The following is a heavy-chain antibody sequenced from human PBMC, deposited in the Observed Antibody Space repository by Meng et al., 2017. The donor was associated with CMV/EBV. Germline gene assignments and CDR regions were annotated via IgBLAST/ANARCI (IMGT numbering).Heavy chain of an antibody. CDR1: GDSVSSNSAA. V-gene: IGHV6-1*01. D-gene: IGHD3-3*01. CDR3: ARETIFGVVIIWDWFDP. Sequence: SETLSLTCAISGDSVSSNSAAWNWIRQSPSRGLEWLGRTYYRSKWYNDYAVSVKSRITINPDTSKNQFSLQLNSVTPEDTAVYYCARETIFGVVIIWDWFDPWGQGTLVTVPQ. J-gene: IGHJ5*02. CDR2: TYYRSKWYN.